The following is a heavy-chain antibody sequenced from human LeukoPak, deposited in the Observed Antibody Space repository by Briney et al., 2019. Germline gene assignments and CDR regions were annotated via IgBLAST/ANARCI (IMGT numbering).Heavy chain of an antibody. V-gene: IGHV3-21*01. CDR3: ARVLSHYYDSSGYLGP. J-gene: IGHJ5*02. CDR1: GFTFSSYS. CDR2: ISSSSSYI. Sequence: GGSLRLSCAASGFTFSSYSMNWVRQAPGKGLKWVSSISSSSSYIYYADSVKGRFTISRDNAKNSLYLQMNSLRAEDTAVYYCARVLSHYYDSSGYLGPWGQGTLVTVSS. D-gene: IGHD3-22*01.